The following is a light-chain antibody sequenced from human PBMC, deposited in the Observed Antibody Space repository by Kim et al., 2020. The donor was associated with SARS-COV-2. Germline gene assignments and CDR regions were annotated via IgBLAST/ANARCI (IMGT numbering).Light chain of an antibody. J-gene: IGKJ2*03. CDR3: MQRTHWPNS. CDR2: KVS. CDR1: QSLVSSDGNTY. Sequence: QTAPISCRSSQSLVSSDGNTYLSWYQQRPGQSPRRLIYKVSNRDSEVPDRFSGSGSGTDFTLRISRVEAEDVGVYYCMQRTHWPNSFGQGTKLEI. V-gene: IGKV2-30*01.